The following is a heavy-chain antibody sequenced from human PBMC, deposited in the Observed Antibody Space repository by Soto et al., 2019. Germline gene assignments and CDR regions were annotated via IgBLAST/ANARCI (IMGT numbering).Heavy chain of an antibody. J-gene: IGHJ5*02. Sequence: PSETLSLTCAVYGGSFSGYYWSWIRQPPGKGLEWIGEINHSGSTNYNPSLKSRVTISVDTSKNQFSLKLSSVTAADTAVYYCARGHIAAADTRSVWFDPWGQGTLVTVSS. CDR1: GGSFSGYY. D-gene: IGHD6-13*01. CDR2: INHSGST. CDR3: ARGHIAAADTRSVWFDP. V-gene: IGHV4-34*01.